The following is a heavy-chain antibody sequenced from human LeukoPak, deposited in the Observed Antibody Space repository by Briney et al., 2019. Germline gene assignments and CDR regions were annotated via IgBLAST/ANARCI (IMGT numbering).Heavy chain of an antibody. D-gene: IGHD6-25*01. CDR1: GGSISSNNCY. J-gene: IGHJ6*02. CDR3: ANAADYYGVDV. CDR2: IYSGGST. V-gene: IGHV4-39*01. Sequence: SETLSLTCTVSGGSISSNNCYGGLIRQPPGKGLEWIGSIYSGGSTFYNPSLKSRVSISVDTSKNQFSLKLNSVTAADTAVYYCANAADYYGVDVWGQGTTVTVSS.